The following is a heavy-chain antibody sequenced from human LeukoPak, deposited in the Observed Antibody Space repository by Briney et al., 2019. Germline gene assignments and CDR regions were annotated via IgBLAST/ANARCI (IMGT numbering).Heavy chain of an antibody. CDR3: ATDLRSLYFQH. CDR1: GYTLTELS. Sequence: ASVKVFCKVSGYTLTELSMHWVRQAPGKGLEWMGGFDPEDGETIYAQKFQGRVTMTEDTSTDTACMELSSLRSEDTAVYYCATDLRSLYFQHWGQGTLVTVSS. CDR2: FDPEDGET. D-gene: IGHD3-9*01. J-gene: IGHJ1*01. V-gene: IGHV1-24*01.